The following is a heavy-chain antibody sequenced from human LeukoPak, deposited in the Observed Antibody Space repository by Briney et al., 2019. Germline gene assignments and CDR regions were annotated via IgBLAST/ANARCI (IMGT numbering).Heavy chain of an antibody. CDR1: GYTFTGYY. J-gene: IGHJ5*02. CDR2: INPNSGGT. Sequence: PGASVKASCKASGYTFTGYYMHWVRQAPGQGLEWMGWINPNSGGTNYAQKFQGRVTMTRDTSISTAYMELSRLRSDDTAVYYCARDNGYDFWSAWFDPWGQGTLVTVSS. D-gene: IGHD3-3*01. CDR3: ARDNGYDFWSAWFDP. V-gene: IGHV1-2*02.